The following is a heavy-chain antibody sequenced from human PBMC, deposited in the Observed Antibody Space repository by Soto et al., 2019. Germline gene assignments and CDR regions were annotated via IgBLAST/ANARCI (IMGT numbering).Heavy chain of an antibody. D-gene: IGHD2-21*02. CDR1: GFTFSSYA. Sequence: QVQLVESGGGVVQPGRSLRLSCAASGFTFSSYAMHWVRQAPGKGLEWVAVISYDGSNKYYADSVKGRFIISRDNSKNTLYLQMNSLRAEDTAVYYCAREEVRCGGDCYRFDYWGQGTLVTVSS. CDR2: ISYDGSNK. J-gene: IGHJ4*02. CDR3: AREEVRCGGDCYRFDY. V-gene: IGHV3-30-3*01.